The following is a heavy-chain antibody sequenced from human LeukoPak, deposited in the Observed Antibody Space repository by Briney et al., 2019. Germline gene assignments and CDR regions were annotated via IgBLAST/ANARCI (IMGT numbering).Heavy chain of an antibody. CDR3: AKGIGDSLGDSSSGYFDY. CDR2: ISGRGGST. Sequence: GGSLRLSCAASGLPFSSYSMSWVRQPPGKGLEWVSAISGRGGSTYYADSVKGRFTISRDNSKNTLYLQMNSQRAEDTAVYYGAKGIGDSLGDSSSGYFDYWGQGTLVTVSS. J-gene: IGHJ4*02. CDR1: GLPFSSYS. D-gene: IGHD6-6*01. V-gene: IGHV3-23*01.